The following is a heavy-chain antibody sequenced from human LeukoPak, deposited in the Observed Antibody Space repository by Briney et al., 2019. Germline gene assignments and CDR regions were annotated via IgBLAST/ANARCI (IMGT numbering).Heavy chain of an antibody. CDR2: IKPDGGEK. CDR3: ARASYNSDWYFDQ. V-gene: IGHV3-7*01. J-gene: IGHJ4*02. CDR1: GFTFSSYM. D-gene: IGHD6-19*01. Sequence: QPGESLRLSCAASGFTFSSYMMTWVRQAPGKGLEWVANIKPDGGEKFYVDSVRGRFTISRDNARNSLFLQMGSLKVEDTAVYYCARASYNSDWYFDQWGQGTLVTVSS.